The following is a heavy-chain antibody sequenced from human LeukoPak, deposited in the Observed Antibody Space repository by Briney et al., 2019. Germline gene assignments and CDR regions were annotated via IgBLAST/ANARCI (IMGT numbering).Heavy chain of an antibody. J-gene: IGHJ3*02. D-gene: IGHD4-17*01. Sequence: SETLSLTCTVSGGSISSYYWSWIRQPAGKGLEWIGRIYTSGSTNYSPSLKSRVTMSVDTSKNQFSLKLSSVTAADTAVYYCARSSAVTMGGAFDIWGQGTMVTVSS. CDR2: IYTSGST. V-gene: IGHV4-4*07. CDR3: ARSSAVTMGGAFDI. CDR1: GGSISSYY.